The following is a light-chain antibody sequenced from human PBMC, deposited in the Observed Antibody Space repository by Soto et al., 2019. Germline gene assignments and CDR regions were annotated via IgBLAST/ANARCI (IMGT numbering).Light chain of an antibody. CDR2: DVT. V-gene: IGLV2-11*01. CDR1: TSDVGGYNH. Sequence: QSALTQPPSVSGAPGQSVTISCTGTTSDVGGYNHVSWYQHHPGKVSKLIIYDVTKRPSGVPDRFSGSKSGNTASLTISGLQAEDEADYYCCSSAGTYTFVFGTGTKVTVL. J-gene: IGLJ1*01. CDR3: CSSAGTYTFV.